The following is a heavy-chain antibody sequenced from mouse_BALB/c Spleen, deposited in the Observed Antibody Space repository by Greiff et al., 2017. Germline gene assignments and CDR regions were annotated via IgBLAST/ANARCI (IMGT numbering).Heavy chain of an antibody. CDR3: TRGGITTVFDY. V-gene: IGHV5-6-4*01. CDR1: GFTFSSYT. D-gene: IGHD1-1*01. J-gene: IGHJ2*01. Sequence: DVMLVESGGGLVKPGGSLKLSCAASGFTFSSYTMSWVRQTPEKRLEWVATISSGGSYTYYPDSVKGRFTISRDNAKNTLYLQMSSLKSEDTAMYYCTRGGITTVFDYWGQGTTLTVSS. CDR2: ISSGGSYT.